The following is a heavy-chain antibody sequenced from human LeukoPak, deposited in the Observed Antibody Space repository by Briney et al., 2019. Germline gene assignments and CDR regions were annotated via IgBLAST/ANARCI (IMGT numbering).Heavy chain of an antibody. CDR2: IFYSGTN. CDR1: GSSFTSYY. J-gene: IGHJ6*02. CDR3: ARAYSGYDAYLSFHCMDA. D-gene: IGHD5-12*01. Sequence: PSETLSLTCTVSGSSFTSYYWSWIRQPPGKGLEWIGYIFYSGTNNYNPPLKSGVTTSLQTYPSHFSLKLSSVTAADTAAFYCARAYSGYDAYLSFHCMDAWGQGTTVTVSS. V-gene: IGHV4-59*08.